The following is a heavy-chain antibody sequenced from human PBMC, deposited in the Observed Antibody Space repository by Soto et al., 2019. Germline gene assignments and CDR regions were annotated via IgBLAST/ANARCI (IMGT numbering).Heavy chain of an antibody. V-gene: IGHV1-18*01. J-gene: IGHJ4*02. Sequence: GASVKVSCKASGYTFTSYGISWVRQAPGQGLEWMGWISAYNGNTNYAQKLQGRVTMTTDTSTSTAYMELRSLRSDDTAVYYRARGPDYYDSSGYHDYWGQGTLVTVSS. CDR1: GYTFTSYG. CDR3: ARGPDYYDSSGYHDY. CDR2: ISAYNGNT. D-gene: IGHD3-22*01.